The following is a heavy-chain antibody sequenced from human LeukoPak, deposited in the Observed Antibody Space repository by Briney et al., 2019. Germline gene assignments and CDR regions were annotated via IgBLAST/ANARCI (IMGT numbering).Heavy chain of an antibody. CDR2: IYHSGAT. CDR1: GGSISSSSSNC. D-gene: IGHD4-23*01. Sequence: SGTLSLTCAVSGGSISSSSSNCWTWVRQPPGKGLEWIGEIYHSGATNYNPSLKSRVTMLLDKSKYQFSLNLNSVTAADTAVYYCARNGGNSDFDYWGQGTLVTVSS. J-gene: IGHJ4*02. V-gene: IGHV4-4*02. CDR3: ARNGGNSDFDY.